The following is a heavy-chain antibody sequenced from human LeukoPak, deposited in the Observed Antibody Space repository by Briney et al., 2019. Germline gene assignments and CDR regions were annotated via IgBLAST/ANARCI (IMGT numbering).Heavy chain of an antibody. J-gene: IGHJ4*02. V-gene: IGHV3-23*01. CDR2: ISGSGGST. Sequence: GGSLRLSCTVSGFTLSSYEMSWIRQAPGRGLEWVSAISGSGGSTCYADSVKGRFTISRDNSKNTLYLQMNSLRAEDTAVYYCAKDLGPIVGATRSDYWGQGTLVTVSS. CDR3: AKDLGPIVGATRSDY. D-gene: IGHD1-26*01. CDR1: GFTLSSYE.